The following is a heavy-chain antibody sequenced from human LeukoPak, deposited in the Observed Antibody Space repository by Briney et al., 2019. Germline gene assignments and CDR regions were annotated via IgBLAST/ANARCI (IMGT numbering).Heavy chain of an antibody. CDR1: GGSFSGYY. CDR3: SSLNRRYCSGGSGYSYYFDY. CDR2: INHSGST. V-gene: IGHV4-34*01. D-gene: IGHD2-15*01. Sequence: PSETLSLTCAVYGGSFSGYYWSWIRQPPGKGLEWIGEINHSGSTNYNPSLKIRVTIPVDTSKNQISLKLSSVTAAETAVYYCSSLNRRYCSGGSGYSYYFDYWGQGSLVTVSS. J-gene: IGHJ4*02.